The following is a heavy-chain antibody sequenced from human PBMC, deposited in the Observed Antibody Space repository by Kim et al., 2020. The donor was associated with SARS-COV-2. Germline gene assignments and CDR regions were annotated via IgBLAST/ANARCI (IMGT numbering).Heavy chain of an antibody. CDR3: ANPPSGSEQWLVRSRDYFDY. CDR2: ISGSGGST. CDR1: GFTFSSYA. Sequence: GGSLRLSCAASGFTFSSYAMSWVRQAPGKGLEWVSAISGSGGSTYYADSVKGRFTISRDNSKNTLYLQMNSLRAEDTAVYYCANPPSGSEQWLVRSRDYFDYWGQGTLVTVSS. V-gene: IGHV3-23*01. J-gene: IGHJ4*02. D-gene: IGHD6-19*01.